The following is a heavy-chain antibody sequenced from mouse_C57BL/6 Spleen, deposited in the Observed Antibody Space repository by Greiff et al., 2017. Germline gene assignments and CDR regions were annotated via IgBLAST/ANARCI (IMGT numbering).Heavy chain of an antibody. CDR3: ARSDGYCNSGYFGV. D-gene: IGHD2-1*01. Sequence: VQLQQSGAELVKPGASVKMSCKASGYTFTTYPIEWMKQNHGKSLEWIGNFHPYNDDTKYNEKFKGKATLTVEKSSGTLYLELSRLTSDDSAVYYCARSDGYCNSGYFGVWGTGTTVTVSS. CDR1: GYTFTTYP. V-gene: IGHV1-47*01. CDR2: FHPYNDDT. J-gene: IGHJ1*03.